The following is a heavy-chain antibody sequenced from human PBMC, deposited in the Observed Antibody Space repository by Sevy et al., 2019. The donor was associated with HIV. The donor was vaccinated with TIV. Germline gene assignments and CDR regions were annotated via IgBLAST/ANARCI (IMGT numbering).Heavy chain of an antibody. CDR3: ARSAGRYSWSFDY. D-gene: IGHD6-13*01. V-gene: IGHV1-69*13. J-gene: IGHJ4*02. Sequence: ASVKVSCKASGGTFSSYAISWVRQAPGQGLEWMGGIIPTFGTANYAQKFQGRVTITADESTSTAYMELSSLRSDDTAVYYCARSAGRYSWSFDYWGQGTLVTVSS. CDR1: GGTFSSYA. CDR2: IIPTFGTA.